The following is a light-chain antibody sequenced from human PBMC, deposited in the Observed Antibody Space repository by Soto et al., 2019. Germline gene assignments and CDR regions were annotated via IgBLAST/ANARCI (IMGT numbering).Light chain of an antibody. CDR2: ASS. J-gene: IGKJ1*01. Sequence: AIRVTQSPSSISASTGDRVTITCRASQEISTFLAWYQQRPGKAPNLLLYASSTLKSGVPSRFSGSGSGTDFTITISNLQSEDSATYFCQKYYQYPRTFGQGTKVEIK. V-gene: IGKV1-8*01. CDR1: QEISTF. CDR3: QKYYQYPRT.